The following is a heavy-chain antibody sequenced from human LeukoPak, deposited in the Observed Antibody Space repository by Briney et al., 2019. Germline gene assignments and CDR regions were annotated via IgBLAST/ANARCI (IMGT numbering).Heavy chain of an antibody. J-gene: IGHJ5*02. CDR3: AKTPGIAAAGPWFDP. V-gene: IGHV4-59*01. CDR1: GGSISSYH. D-gene: IGHD6-13*01. CDR2: IYYSGST. Sequence: SETLSLTCTVSGGSISSYHWSWIRQPPGKGLEWIGYIYYSGSTNYNPSLKSRVTISVDTSKNQFSLKLSSVTAADTAVYYCAKTPGIAAAGPWFDPWGQGTLVTVSS.